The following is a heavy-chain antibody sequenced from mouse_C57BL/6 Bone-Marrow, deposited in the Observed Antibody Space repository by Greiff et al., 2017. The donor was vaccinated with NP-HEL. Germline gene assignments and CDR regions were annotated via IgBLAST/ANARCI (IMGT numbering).Heavy chain of an antibody. Sequence: EVKLVESGGGLVQPGGSLKLSCAASGFTFSDYYMYWVRQTPEKRLEWVAYISNGGGSTYYPDTVKGRFTISRDNAKNTLYLQMSRLKSEDTAMYYCARQDYYGSDFDYWGQGTTLTVSS. CDR2: ISNGGGST. D-gene: IGHD1-1*01. CDR3: ARQDYYGSDFDY. CDR1: GFTFSDYY. V-gene: IGHV5-12*01. J-gene: IGHJ2*01.